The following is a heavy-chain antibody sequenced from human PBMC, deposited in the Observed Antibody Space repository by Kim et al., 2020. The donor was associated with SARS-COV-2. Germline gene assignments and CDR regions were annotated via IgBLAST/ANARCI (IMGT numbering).Heavy chain of an antibody. Sequence: SVKVSCKASGGTFSSYAISWVRQAPGQGLEWMGGIIPIFGTANYAQKFQGRVTITADESTSTAYMELSSLRSEDTAVYYCARAPFCGGDCYLNEHWGQGTLVTVSS. J-gene: IGHJ1*01. CDR3: ARAPFCGGDCYLNEH. V-gene: IGHV1-69*13. CDR2: IIPIFGTA. CDR1: GGTFSSYA. D-gene: IGHD2-21*02.